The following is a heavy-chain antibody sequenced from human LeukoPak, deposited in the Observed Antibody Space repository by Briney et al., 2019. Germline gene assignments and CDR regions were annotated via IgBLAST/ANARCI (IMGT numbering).Heavy chain of an antibody. V-gene: IGHV1-69*02. CDR3: ASLLGYCSSTSCAYGMGV. J-gene: IGHJ6*02. CDR2: IIPILGIA. CDR1: GGTFSSYT. D-gene: IGHD2-2*01. Sequence: GASVKVSCKASGGTFSSYTISWVRQAPGQGLEWMGRIIPILGIANYAQKFQGRVTITADKSTSTAYMELSSLRSEDTAVYYCASLLGYCSSTSCAYGMGVWGQGTTVTVSS.